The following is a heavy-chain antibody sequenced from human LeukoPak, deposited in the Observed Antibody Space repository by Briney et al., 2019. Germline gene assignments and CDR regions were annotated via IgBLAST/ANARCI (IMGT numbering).Heavy chain of an antibody. CDR2: IYYSGNT. CDR1: GGSISGYY. Sequence: PSETLSLTCTVSGGSISGYYWSWLRQPPGKGLEWIGWIYYSGNTNYNPSLKSRVTMSLDKSQNRFSLQLISLTAADTAMYYCARYDGSPPTYLDYWGQGTLVPVSS. D-gene: IGHD1-26*01. V-gene: IGHV4-59*08. J-gene: IGHJ4*02. CDR3: ARYDGSPPTYLDY.